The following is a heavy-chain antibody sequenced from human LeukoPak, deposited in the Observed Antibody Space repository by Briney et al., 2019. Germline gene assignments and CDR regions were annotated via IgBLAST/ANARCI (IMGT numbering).Heavy chain of an antibody. CDR3: ARYCSSTSCYRRGAFDI. CDR2: IIPIFGTA. V-gene: IGHV1-69*05. CDR1: GGTFSSYA. D-gene: IGHD2-2*02. J-gene: IGHJ3*02. Sequence: ASVKVSCKASGGTFSSYAISWVRQAPGQGLEWMGGIIPIFGTANYAQKFQGRVTITTDESTSTAYMELSSLRSEDTAVYYCARYCSSTSCYRRGAFDIWGQGTMVTVSS.